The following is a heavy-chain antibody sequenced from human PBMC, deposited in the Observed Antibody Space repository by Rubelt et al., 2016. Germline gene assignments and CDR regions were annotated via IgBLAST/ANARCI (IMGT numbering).Heavy chain of an antibody. D-gene: IGHD6-19*01. CDR3: ARARPIPVAGTNYYYGIDV. Sequence: NNYYWTWIRQPAGKGLEWIGRIYTSGSTTYNPSLKTRVTMSVDTSNNQVSLRLSSVTAADTAVYYCARARPIPVAGTNYYYGIDVWRQGTTVTVSS. CDR1: NNYY. J-gene: IGHJ6*02. V-gene: IGHV4-4*07. CDR2: IYTSGST.